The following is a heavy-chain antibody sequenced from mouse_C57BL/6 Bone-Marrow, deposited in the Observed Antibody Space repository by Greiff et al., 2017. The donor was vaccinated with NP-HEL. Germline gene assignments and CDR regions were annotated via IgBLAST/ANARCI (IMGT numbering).Heavy chain of an antibody. CDR1: GYSITSGYY. CDR2: KSYDGSN. Sequence: EVKLQESGPGLVKPSQSLSLTCSVTGYSITSGYYWNWIRQFPGKKLEWMAYKSYDGSNNDNPSPKNRISITRDTSKNQFCLKLNSVTTEDTATYYCAGGYGTSFAYWGQGTLVTVSA. D-gene: IGHD2-10*02. CDR3: AGGYGTSFAY. J-gene: IGHJ3*01. V-gene: IGHV3-6*01.